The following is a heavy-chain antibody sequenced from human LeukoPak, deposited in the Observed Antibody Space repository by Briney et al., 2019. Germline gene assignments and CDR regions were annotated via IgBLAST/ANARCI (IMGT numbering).Heavy chain of an antibody. J-gene: IGHJ5*02. Sequence: SVKVSCKTSGDTFSNFVISWVRQAPGQGLEWMARIIPKFDLTKIAQKFEGSVTITADTSTSTVYLELSNVRSDDTAIYYCTRDQNVRGVAAGMEGWFDPWGQGTLVTVSS. V-gene: IGHV1-69*04. CDR2: IIPKFDLT. CDR3: TRDQNVRGVAAGMEGWFDP. D-gene: IGHD1-1*01. CDR1: GDTFSNFV.